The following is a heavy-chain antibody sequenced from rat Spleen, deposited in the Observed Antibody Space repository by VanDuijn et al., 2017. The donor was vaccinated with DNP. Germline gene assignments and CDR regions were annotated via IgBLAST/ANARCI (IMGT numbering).Heavy chain of an antibody. D-gene: IGHD1-9*01. J-gene: IGHJ1*01. CDR3: ASYYGYNYWYFDV. CDR2: IKAKSNIYAT. CDR1: GFTFTTAW. V-gene: IGHV6-6*01. Sequence: EVQVLESGGGLVQPGNSLKLSCATSGFTFTTAWMYWYRQFPEKRLEWVARIKAKSNIYATDYAESVKGRFTISRDDSKSSIYLQMNNLKEEDTAIYYCASYYGYNYWYFDVWGPGTMVTVSS.